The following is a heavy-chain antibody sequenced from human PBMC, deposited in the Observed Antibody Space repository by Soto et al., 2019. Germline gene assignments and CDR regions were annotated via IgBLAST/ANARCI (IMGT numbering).Heavy chain of an antibody. D-gene: IGHD1-7*01. V-gene: IGHV4-4*02. CDR1: GGSFTSNNW. CDR2: IYRTGRT. Sequence: SETLSLTCAVSGGSFTSNNWWTWVRQPPGQGLEWIGEIYRTGRTNYNPSLKSRVTISLDKSENQFSLKVTSLTAADTAVYYCASRDPGTSVDYWGQGTLVTVSS. CDR3: ASRDPGTSVDY. J-gene: IGHJ4*02.